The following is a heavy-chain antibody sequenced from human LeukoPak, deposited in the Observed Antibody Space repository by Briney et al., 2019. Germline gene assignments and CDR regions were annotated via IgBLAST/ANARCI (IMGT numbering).Heavy chain of an antibody. CDR2: ISTSGSTI. CDR1: GFAFSSYE. J-gene: IGHJ4*02. V-gene: IGHV3-48*03. D-gene: IGHD3-22*01. CDR3: ARVPRKDGSGYYWFDY. Sequence: GGSLRLSCAASGFAFSSYEMNWVRQAPGKGLEWVSYISTSGSTIYYADSVKGRFTISRDNAKNSLYLQVNSLRAEDTAVYYCARVPRKDGSGYYWFDYWGQGTLVTVSS.